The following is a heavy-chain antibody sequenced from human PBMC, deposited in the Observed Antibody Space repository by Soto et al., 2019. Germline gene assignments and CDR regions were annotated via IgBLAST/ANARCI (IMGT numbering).Heavy chain of an antibody. V-gene: IGHV3-23*01. D-gene: IGHD6-13*01. CDR3: AKKHAGTIGYYMDV. CDR2: ISGSGGST. Sequence: GGSLRLSCAASGFTFSSYAMSWVRQAPGKGLEWVSAISGSGGSTYYADSVKGRFTISRDNSKNTLYLQMNSLRAEDTAVYYCAKKHAGTIGYYMDVWGKGTTVTVSS. J-gene: IGHJ6*03. CDR1: GFTFSSYA.